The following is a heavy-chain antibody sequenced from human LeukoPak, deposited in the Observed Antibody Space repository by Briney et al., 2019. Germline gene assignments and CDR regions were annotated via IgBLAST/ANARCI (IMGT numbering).Heavy chain of an antibody. CDR2: MNPNSGNT. CDR3: ASATSLYGYFDY. V-gene: IGHV1-8*01. Sequence: GASVKVSCKASGYTFTSYDINWVRQATGQGLEWMGWMNPNSGNTGYAQKFQGRVTMTRNTSISTAYMELSSLRSEDTAVYYCASATSLYGYFDYWGQGTLVTVSS. CDR1: GYTFTSYD. D-gene: IGHD2-15*01. J-gene: IGHJ4*02.